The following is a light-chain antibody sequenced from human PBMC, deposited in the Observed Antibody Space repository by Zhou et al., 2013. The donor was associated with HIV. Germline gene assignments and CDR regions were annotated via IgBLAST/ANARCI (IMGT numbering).Light chain of an antibody. CDR2: GAS. J-gene: IGKJ1*01. Sequence: EIVLTQSPGSLSLSPGERATLSCRASQSVSNNYLAWYQQKPGQAPRFLIYGASSRATGIPDRFSGSGSGTYFTLTISRVEPEDFAVYYCLQYGSSPWTFGQGTKVEV. CDR3: LQYGSSPWT. V-gene: IGKV3-20*01. CDR1: QSVSNNY.